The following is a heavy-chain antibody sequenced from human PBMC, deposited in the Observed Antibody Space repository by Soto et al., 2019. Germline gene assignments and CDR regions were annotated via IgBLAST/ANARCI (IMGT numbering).Heavy chain of an antibody. CDR3: AREWATVTTFPWYYYYGMDV. CDR2: IYYSGST. CDR1: GGSISSGDYY. V-gene: IGHV4-30-4*01. Sequence: QVQLQESGPGLVKPSQTLSLTCTVSGGSISSGDYYWSWIRQPPGKGLEWIGYIYYSGSTYYNPSLTCRGTIAVDPGTNQVSLQLSSVTAAHAAVYYWAREWATVTTFPWYYYYGMDVWGQGTTVTVSS. D-gene: IGHD4-17*01. J-gene: IGHJ6*02.